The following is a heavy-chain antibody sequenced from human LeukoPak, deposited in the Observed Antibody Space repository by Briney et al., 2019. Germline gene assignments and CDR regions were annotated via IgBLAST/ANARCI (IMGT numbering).Heavy chain of an antibody. CDR3: ARPDILTGYYDY. CDR1: GYTFTSYY. Sequence: GASVKVSCKASGYTFTSYYMHWVRQAPGQGLEWMGIINPRGGSTTYAQKFQGRVTMTRDTPTSTVYMELSSLRSEDTAVYYCARPDILTGYYDYWGQGTLVTVSS. J-gene: IGHJ4*02. CDR2: INPRGGST. V-gene: IGHV1-46*01. D-gene: IGHD3-9*01.